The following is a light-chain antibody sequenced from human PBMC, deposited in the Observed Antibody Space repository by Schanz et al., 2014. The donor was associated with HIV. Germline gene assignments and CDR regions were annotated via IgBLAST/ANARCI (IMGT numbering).Light chain of an antibody. J-gene: IGLJ3*02. CDR3: AAWDDSLSGRV. V-gene: IGLV1-47*02. Sequence: QSVLTQPPSASGTPGQRVTISCTGSSSNIRAGYDVHWYQQLPGTAPKLLIYGNNNRPSGVPDRFSGSKSGTSASLAISGLRFEDEADYYCAAWDDSLSGRVFGGGTKLTVL. CDR1: SSNIRAGYD. CDR2: GNN.